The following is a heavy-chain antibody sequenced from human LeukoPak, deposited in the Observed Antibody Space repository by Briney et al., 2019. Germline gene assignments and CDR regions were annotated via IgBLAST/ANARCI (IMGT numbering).Heavy chain of an antibody. CDR3: VREIYSKYLDF. D-gene: IGHD3-10*01. CDR1: GFSFRSHG. Sequence: PARSLRLSCAASGFSFRSHGMHWVRQAPGKGLEWVAVIWYDASDKYYADSVRGRFTVSRDNSKNTFHLQMNSLRVDDTAVYYCVREIYSKYLDFWGRGTLVTVSS. V-gene: IGHV3-33*01. CDR2: IWYDASDK. J-gene: IGHJ2*01.